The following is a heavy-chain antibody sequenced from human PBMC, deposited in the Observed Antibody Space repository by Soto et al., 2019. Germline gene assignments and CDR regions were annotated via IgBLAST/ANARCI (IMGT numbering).Heavy chain of an antibody. CDR1: GGSISSSNW. D-gene: IGHD3-3*01. V-gene: IGHV4-4*02. Sequence: SETLSLTCAVSGGSISSSNWWSWVRQPPGKGLEWIGEIYHSGSTNYSPSLKSRVTISVDKSKNQFSLKLSSVTAADTAVYYCARVLYDFWSGYRNYYYGMDVWGQGTTVTVSS. CDR3: ARVLYDFWSGYRNYYYGMDV. J-gene: IGHJ6*02. CDR2: IYHSGST.